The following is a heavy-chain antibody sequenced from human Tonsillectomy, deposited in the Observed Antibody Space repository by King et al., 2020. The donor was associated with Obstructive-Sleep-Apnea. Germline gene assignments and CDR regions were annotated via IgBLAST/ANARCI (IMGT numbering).Heavy chain of an antibody. Sequence: LQLQESGPGLVKPSETLSLTCTVSGGSISSSNYYWGWIRQPPGEGLEWIGSSYYSGSTYYNPSLKSRVTISVDTSENQFSLKLSSVTAADTAVYYCARLLSGYSDYWGQGTLVTVSS. CDR1: GGSISSSNYY. V-gene: IGHV4-39*07. J-gene: IGHJ4*02. D-gene: IGHD5-18*01. CDR3: ARLLSGYSDY. CDR2: SYYSGST.